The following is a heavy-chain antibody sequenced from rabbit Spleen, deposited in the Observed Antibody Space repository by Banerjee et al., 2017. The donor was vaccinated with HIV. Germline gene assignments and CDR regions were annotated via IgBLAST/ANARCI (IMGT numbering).Heavy chain of an antibody. CDR1: GFSFSTRYY. CDR3: ARDTGTSFSTYGMDL. V-gene: IGHV1S40*01. J-gene: IGHJ6*01. D-gene: IGHD7-1*01. CDR2: IDAGSSGTT. Sequence: QSLEESGGDLVKPGASLTLTCTASGFSFSTRYYMCWVRQAPGKGLEWIACIDAGSSGTTYYATWAKGRFTISKTSSTTVTLQMTSLTVADTATYFCARDTGTSFSTYGMDLWGPGTLVTVS.